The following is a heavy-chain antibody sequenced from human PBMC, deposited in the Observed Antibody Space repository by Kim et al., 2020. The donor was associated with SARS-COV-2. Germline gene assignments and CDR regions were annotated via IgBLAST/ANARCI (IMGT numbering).Heavy chain of an antibody. V-gene: IGHV4-59*09. Sequence: TNNNPPLKGRATISVDTSKNQFSLKLSSVTAADTAVYYCARGGSYNWFDPWGQGTLVTVSS. CDR2: T. CDR3: ARGGSYNWFDP. J-gene: IGHJ5*02. D-gene: IGHD1-26*01.